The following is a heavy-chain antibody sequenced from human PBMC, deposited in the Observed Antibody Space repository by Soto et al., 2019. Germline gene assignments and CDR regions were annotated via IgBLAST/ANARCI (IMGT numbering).Heavy chain of an antibody. V-gene: IGHV3-23*01. Sequence: GGSLRLSCAASGFTFSSYAMSWVRQAPGKGLEWVSAISGSGGSTYYADSVKGRFTISRDNSKNTLYLQMNSLRAEDTAVYYCAKDPRSMLYCTNGVCYKNGVYYYYGMDVWGQGTTVTVSS. CDR2: ISGSGGST. D-gene: IGHD2-8*01. J-gene: IGHJ6*02. CDR1: GFTFSSYA. CDR3: AKDPRSMLYCTNGVCYKNGVYYYYGMDV.